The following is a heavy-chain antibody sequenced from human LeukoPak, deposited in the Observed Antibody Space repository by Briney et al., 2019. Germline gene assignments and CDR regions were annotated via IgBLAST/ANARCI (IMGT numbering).Heavy chain of an antibody. V-gene: IGHV3-48*04. CDR3: AREGYSYGPPLLLYYGMDV. Sequence: QPGGSLRLSCAASGFTFSSYSMNWVRQAPGKGLEWVSYISSSGSTIYYADSVKGRFTISRDNAKNSLYLQMNSLRAEDTAVYYCAREGYSYGPPLLLYYGMDVWGQGTTVTVSS. CDR1: GFTFSSYS. D-gene: IGHD5-18*01. CDR2: ISSSGSTI. J-gene: IGHJ6*02.